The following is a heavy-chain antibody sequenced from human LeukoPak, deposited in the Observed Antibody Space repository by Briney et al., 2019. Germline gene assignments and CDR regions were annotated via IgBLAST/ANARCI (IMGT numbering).Heavy chain of an antibody. Sequence: PSETLSLTCAVYGGSFSGYYWSWIRQPPGKGLEWIGEINHSGSTNYNPSLKSRVTISVDTSKNQFSLKLSSVTAADTAVYYCASIYDSSGYYPFWGQGTLVTVSS. D-gene: IGHD3-22*01. V-gene: IGHV4-34*01. CDR1: GGSFSGYY. J-gene: IGHJ4*02. CDR2: INHSGST. CDR3: ASIYDSSGYYPF.